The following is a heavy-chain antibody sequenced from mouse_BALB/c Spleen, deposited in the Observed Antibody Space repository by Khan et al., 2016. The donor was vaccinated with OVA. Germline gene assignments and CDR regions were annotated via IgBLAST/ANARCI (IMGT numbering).Heavy chain of an antibody. CDR1: GYTFTSYW. Sequence: QVQLQQSGAELVKAGASVKMSCKASGYTFTSYWMHWVKQRLGQGLEWFAETNPTNGRTYYNEKFKSKDTLTVDKSSSTAYMLLSGPTFEDSAVYYCARIKKIVATYFDYWGQGTTLIVSS. V-gene: IGHV1S81*02. CDR3: ARIKKIVATYFDY. D-gene: IGHD1-1*01. CDR2: TNPTNGRT. J-gene: IGHJ2*01.